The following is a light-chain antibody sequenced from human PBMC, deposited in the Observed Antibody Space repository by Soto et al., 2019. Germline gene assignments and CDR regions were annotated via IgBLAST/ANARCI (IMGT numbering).Light chain of an antibody. J-gene: IGLJ1*01. CDR1: SSDIGGYNH. CDR2: DVS. V-gene: IGLV2-14*03. CDR3: TSSTNINTPPYV. Sequence: QIALTQPAYVCGCPGQSFSIFCSVTSSDIGGYNHVSWYQQHPGKAPKLMIYDVSNRPSGVSNRFSGSKSGNTASLTISGLQAEDEFFYYYTSSTNINTPPYVVGPGT.